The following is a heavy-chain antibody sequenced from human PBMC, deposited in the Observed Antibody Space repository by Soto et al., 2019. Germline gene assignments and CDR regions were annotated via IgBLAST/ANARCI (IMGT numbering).Heavy chain of an antibody. CDR3: ASPPPRGGWRNRYYFDY. CDR1: GGTFSSYA. V-gene: IGHV1-69*13. D-gene: IGHD6-19*01. J-gene: IGHJ4*02. Sequence: VASVKVSCKASGGTFSSYAISWVRQAPGQGLEWMGGIIPIFGTANYAQKFQGRVTITADESTSTAYMKLSSLRSEDTAVYYCASPPPRGGWRNRYYFDYWGQGTLVTVSS. CDR2: IIPIFGTA.